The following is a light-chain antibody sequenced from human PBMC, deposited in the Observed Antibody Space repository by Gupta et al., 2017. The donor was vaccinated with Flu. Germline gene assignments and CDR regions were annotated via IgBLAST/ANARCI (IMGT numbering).Light chain of an antibody. CDR3: QVWDSSNDHPV. J-gene: IGLJ3*02. Sequence: SYVLTQPPSVSVAPGQPARITRGGNNIGIKSVQWYQQKPGQAPLLVVHDDSARPSGIPERFSGSNSGNTATLSISGVEAGDEAGDEADYYCQVWDSSNDHPVFGGGTKLTVL. CDR1: NIGIKS. CDR2: DDS. V-gene: IGLV3-21*02.